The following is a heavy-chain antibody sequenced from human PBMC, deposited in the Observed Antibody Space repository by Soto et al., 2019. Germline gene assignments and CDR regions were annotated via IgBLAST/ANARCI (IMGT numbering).Heavy chain of an antibody. V-gene: IGHV3-66*01. Sequence: GGSLRLSCAASGFTVSSNYMSWVRQAPGKGLEWVSILYSGGSISYADSVKGRFTISTDNSKNTLYLQMDSLRAEDTAVYYCARSLPPGYWGQGALVTVSS. CDR1: GFTVSSNY. J-gene: IGHJ4*02. CDR3: ARSLPPGY. CDR2: LYSGGSI.